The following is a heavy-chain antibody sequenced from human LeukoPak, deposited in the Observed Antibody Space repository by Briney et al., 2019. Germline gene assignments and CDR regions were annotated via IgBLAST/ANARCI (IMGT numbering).Heavy chain of an antibody. D-gene: IGHD3-10*01. J-gene: IGHJ4*02. CDR2: IYTSGST. CDR1: GGSIGSGSYY. V-gene: IGHV4-61*02. CDR3: ARESNRVRGVIRYFDY. Sequence: SQTLSLTCTVSGGSIGSGSYYWSWIRQPAGKGLEWIGRIYTSGSTNYNPSLKSRVTISVDTSKNQFSLKLSSVTAADTAVYYCARESNRVRGVIRYFDYWGQGTLVTVSS.